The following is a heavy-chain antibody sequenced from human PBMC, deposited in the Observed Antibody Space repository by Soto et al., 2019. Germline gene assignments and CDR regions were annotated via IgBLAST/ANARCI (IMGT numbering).Heavy chain of an antibody. CDR2: ISYDGSNK. D-gene: IGHD3-22*01. Sequence: QVQLVESGGGVVQPGRSLRLSCAASGFTFSSYAMHWVRQAPGKGLEWVAVISYDGSNKYYADSVKGRFTISRDNSKNTLYLQMNSLRAEDTAVYYCARAGYYDSSGGLQHWGQGTLVTVSS. CDR3: ARAGYYDSSGGLQH. J-gene: IGHJ1*01. V-gene: IGHV3-30-3*01. CDR1: GFTFSSYA.